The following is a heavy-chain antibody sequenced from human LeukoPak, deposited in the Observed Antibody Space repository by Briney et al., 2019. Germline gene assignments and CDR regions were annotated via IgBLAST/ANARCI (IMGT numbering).Heavy chain of an antibody. Sequence: SGTLSLTCAVSGGSISSNNWWNWVRQSPGKGLEWIGEIYHSGNTNYNASLKSRVTISLDKSKNQFSLKLSSVSAADTAVYYCERYPYWSGGRCTGFDSWGQGARVTVSS. J-gene: IGHJ4*02. CDR3: ERYPYWSGGRCTGFDS. CDR1: GGSISSNNW. V-gene: IGHV4-4*02. CDR2: IYHSGNT. D-gene: IGHD2-15*01.